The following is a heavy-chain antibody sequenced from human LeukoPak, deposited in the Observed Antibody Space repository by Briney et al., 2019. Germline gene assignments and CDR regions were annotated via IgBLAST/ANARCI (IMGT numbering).Heavy chain of an antibody. J-gene: IGHJ6*03. V-gene: IGHV4-61*02. CDR3: ARAGQFAYCSSTSCYYYYYYYMDV. Sequence: SQTLSLTCTVSGGSISSGSYYWSWIRQPAGKGLEWIGRIYTSGSTNYNPSLKSRVTISVDTSKNQFSLKLSSVTAADTAVYYCARAGQFAYCSSTSCYYYYYYYMDVWGKGTTVTVSS. CDR2: IYTSGST. CDR1: GGSISSGSYY. D-gene: IGHD2-2*01.